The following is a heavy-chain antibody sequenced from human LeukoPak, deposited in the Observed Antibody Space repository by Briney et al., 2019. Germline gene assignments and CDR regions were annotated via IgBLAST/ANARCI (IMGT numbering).Heavy chain of an antibody. CDR2: IYHSGST. CDR1: GGSISSGGYS. D-gene: IGHD6-6*01. V-gene: IGHV4-30-2*01. Sequence: PSETLSLTCAVSGGSISSGGYSWSWIRQPPGKGLEWIGYIYHSGSTNYNPSLKSRVTISVDTSKNQFSLKLSSVTAADTAVFYCARRAWQLVQLYYYYYMDVWGKGTTVTVSS. CDR3: ARRAWQLVQLYYYYYMDV. J-gene: IGHJ6*03.